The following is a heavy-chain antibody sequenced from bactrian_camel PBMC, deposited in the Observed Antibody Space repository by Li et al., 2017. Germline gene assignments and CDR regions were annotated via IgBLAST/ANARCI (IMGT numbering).Heavy chain of an antibody. CDR3: AADRPPSYNCGVWPLYNI. J-gene: IGHJ4*01. CDR1: GFTFSSYA. Sequence: VQLVESGGGLVQPGGSLRLSCAASGFTFSSYAMSWVRQAPGKGLEWVSAINSGGGSTSYADSVKGRFTISQDNAKNTVYLQMNNVKPEDTGVYYCAADRPPSYNCGVWPLYNIWGQGTQVTVS. CDR2: INSGGGST. D-gene: IGHD2*01. V-gene: IGHV3S40*01.